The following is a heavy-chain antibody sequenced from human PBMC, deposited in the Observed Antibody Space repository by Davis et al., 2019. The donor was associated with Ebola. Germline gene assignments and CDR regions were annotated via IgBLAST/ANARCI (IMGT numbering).Heavy chain of an antibody. D-gene: IGHD1-1*01. CDR3: ARDPGERTSFDYYFDY. V-gene: IGHV3-33*01. CDR2: IWYNGGNK. CDR1: GFTFSNYG. Sequence: GESLKISCEASGFTFSNYGMHWVRQAPGKGLEWVAMIWYNGGNKYYANSVRGRFTISRDNSMNTLYLQMNSLRADDTAVYYCARDPGERTSFDYYFDYWGQGTLVTVSS. J-gene: IGHJ4*02.